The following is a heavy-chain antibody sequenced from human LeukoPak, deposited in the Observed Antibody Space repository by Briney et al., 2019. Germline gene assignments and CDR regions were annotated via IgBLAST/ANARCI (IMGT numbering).Heavy chain of an antibody. CDR1: GGSFSGYY. D-gene: IGHD5-12*01. J-gene: IGHJ4*02. V-gene: IGHV4-34*01. Sequence: SETLSLTCAVYGGSFSGYYWSWIRQPPGKGPEWIGEISHSGSTNYNPSLKSRVTISVDTSKNQFSLKLSSVTAADTAVYYCAAQYSGYVRLDYWGQGTLVTVSS. CDR3: AAQYSGYVRLDY. CDR2: ISHSGST.